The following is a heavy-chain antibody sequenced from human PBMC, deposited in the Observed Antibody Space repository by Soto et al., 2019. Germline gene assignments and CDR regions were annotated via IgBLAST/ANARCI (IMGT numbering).Heavy chain of an antibody. CDR2: IRSKANSYAT. CDR1: GFTFSGSA. V-gene: IGHV3-73*01. J-gene: IGHJ6*03. CDR3: TRQGPLEEQLGGTSHYYYYMDV. Sequence: GGSLRLSCAASGFTFSGSAMHWVRQASGKGLEWVGRIRSKANSYATAYAASVKGRFTISRDDSKNTAYLQMNSLKTEDTAVYYCTRQGPLEEQLGGTSHYYYYMDVWGKGTTVTVSS. D-gene: IGHD6-6*01.